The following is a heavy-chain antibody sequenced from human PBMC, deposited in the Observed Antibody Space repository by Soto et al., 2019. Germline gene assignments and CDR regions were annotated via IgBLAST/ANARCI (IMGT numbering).Heavy chain of an antibody. D-gene: IGHD6-19*01. V-gene: IGHV3-48*03. J-gene: IGHJ6*02. CDR1: GFTFSSYE. CDR2: ISSSGSTI. CDR3: ARDMIRRRGSSGWFGGHYYGMDV. Sequence: SGGSLRLSCAASGFTFSSYEMNWVRQAPGKGLEWVSYISSSGSTIYYADSVKGRFTISRDNAKNSLYLQMNSLRAEDTAVYYCARDMIRRRGSSGWFGGHYYGMDVWGQGTTVTVSS.